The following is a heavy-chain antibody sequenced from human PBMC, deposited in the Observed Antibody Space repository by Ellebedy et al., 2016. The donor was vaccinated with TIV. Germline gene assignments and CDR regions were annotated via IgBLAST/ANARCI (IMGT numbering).Heavy chain of an antibody. J-gene: IGHJ4*02. CDR1: GFTFSSYG. D-gene: IGHD3-22*01. CDR3: ARRGVSGNYGSPGDY. Sequence: GESLKISCAASGFTFSSYGMHWVRQTPGKGLEWVSAISSTAGHIYYADSVKGRFTISRDNSKNTLYLQMNSLRAEDTAVYYCARRGVSGNYGSPGDYWGQGTLVTVSS. V-gene: IGHV3-23*01. CDR2: ISSTAGHI.